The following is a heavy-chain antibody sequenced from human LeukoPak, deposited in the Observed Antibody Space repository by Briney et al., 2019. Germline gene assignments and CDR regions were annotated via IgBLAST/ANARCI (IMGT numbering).Heavy chain of an antibody. J-gene: IGHJ1*01. CDR2: ISSSSSYI. V-gene: IGHV3-21*01. Sequence: GGSLRLSCAASGFTFSSYSMNWVRQAPGEGLEWVSSISSSSSYIYYAHSVKGRFTISRDNAKNSLYLQMNRLRAEDTAVYYCARDGNYGELFVFQHWGQGTLVTVSS. CDR3: ARDGNYGELFVFQH. D-gene: IGHD4-17*01. CDR1: GFTFSSYS.